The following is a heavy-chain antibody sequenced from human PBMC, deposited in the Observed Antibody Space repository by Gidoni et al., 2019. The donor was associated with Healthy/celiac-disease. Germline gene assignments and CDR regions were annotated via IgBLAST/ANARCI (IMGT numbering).Heavy chain of an antibody. CDR2: IKEDGSQK. V-gene: IGHV3-7*03. J-gene: IGHJ4*02. CDR1: GFTFRTYW. CDR3: AKTGYGFEF. D-gene: IGHD5-12*01. Sequence: EVQLVEAGGGLVQPGDSLRLSCSASGFTFRTYWMSWVRQAPGKGLEWVASIKEDGSQKRYVDSVKGRCTISRDNAKSSVFLQMSGLGAEDMATYYCAKTGYGFEFGGQGTLVTVSS.